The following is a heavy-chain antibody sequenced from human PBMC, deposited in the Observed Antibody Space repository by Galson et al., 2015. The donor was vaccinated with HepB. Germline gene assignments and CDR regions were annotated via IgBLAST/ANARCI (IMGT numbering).Heavy chain of an antibody. CDR3: VKDPGSGWYNNWFDP. J-gene: IGHJ5*02. V-gene: IGHV3-64D*06. CDR1: GFTFSSYA. CDR2: ISSNGGST. Sequence: SLRLSCAASGFTFSSYAMHWVRQAPGKGLEYVSAISSNGGSTYYADSVKGRFTISRNNSKNTLYLQMSSLRAEDAAVYYCVKDPGSGWYNNWFDPWGQGTLVTVSS. D-gene: IGHD6-19*01.